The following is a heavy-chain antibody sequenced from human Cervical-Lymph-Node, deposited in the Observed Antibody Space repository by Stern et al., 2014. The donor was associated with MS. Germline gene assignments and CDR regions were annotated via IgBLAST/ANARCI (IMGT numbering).Heavy chain of an antibody. CDR1: GGSVRSPSHY. J-gene: IGHJ6*02. V-gene: IGHV4-61*01. Sequence: QLQLQESGPGLVEPSETLSLTCTVSGGSVRSPSHYWSWIRQPPGKGLEWIGYIYYLAAPNYNPSLESRVTISVDTSKNQFSLRLSSVTAADTAVYYCARDGAIFARYGMDVWGQGTTVTVSS. CDR2: IYYLAAP. D-gene: IGHD3-3*01. CDR3: ARDGAIFARYGMDV.